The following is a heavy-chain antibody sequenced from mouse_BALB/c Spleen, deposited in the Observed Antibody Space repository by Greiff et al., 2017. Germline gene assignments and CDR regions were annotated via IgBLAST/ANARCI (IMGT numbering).Heavy chain of an antibody. CDR3: TRDDGAY. Sequence: EVKLVESGGGLVQPGGSRKLSCVASGFTFSNYWMNWVRQSPEKGLEWVAEIRLKSNNYATHYAESVKGRFTISRDDSKSSVYLQMNNLRAEDTGIYYCTRDDGAYWGQGTLVTVSA. CDR1: GFTFSNYW. J-gene: IGHJ3*01. CDR2: IRLKSNNYAT. V-gene: IGHV6-6*02.